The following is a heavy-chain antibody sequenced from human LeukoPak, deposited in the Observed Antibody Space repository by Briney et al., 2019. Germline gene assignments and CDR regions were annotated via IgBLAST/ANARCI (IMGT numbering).Heavy chain of an antibody. CDR2: IYYSGST. V-gene: IGHV4-39*02. Sequence: SETLSLTCTVSGGSISSSSHYWGWIRQPPGKDLEWIGSIYYSGSTYYNPSLKSRVTISVDTSKNQFSLKLSSVTAADTAVYYCARESMVTTLLDYWGQGTLVTVSS. CDR3: ARESMVTTLLDY. J-gene: IGHJ4*02. D-gene: IGHD4-17*01. CDR1: GGSISSSSHY.